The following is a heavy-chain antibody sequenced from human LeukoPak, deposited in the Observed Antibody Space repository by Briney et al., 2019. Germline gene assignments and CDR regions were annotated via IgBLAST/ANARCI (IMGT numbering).Heavy chain of an antibody. CDR2: ITEDGSGT. CDR3: ARGGPGPISLDY. CDR1: GFTASGYW. V-gene: IGHV3-74*01. D-gene: IGHD2-15*01. J-gene: IGHJ4*02. Sequence: GGSLRLSCAASGFTASGYWMHWVRQHPARGLMWLSYITEDGSGTSYEDSVRGRFTISRDNAKNTVHLQMNSLRVDDTAGYYCARGGPGPISLDYWGERTPVTVSS.